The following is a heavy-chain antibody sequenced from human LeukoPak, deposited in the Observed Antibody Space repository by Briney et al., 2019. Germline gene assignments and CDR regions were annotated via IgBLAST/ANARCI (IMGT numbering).Heavy chain of an antibody. CDR1: VFTFSNHY. CDR3: VRGSTDWNGMEV. V-gene: IGHV3-74*01. D-gene: IGHD6-19*01. Sequence: PGGSLRLSCAASVFTFSNHYMRWVRQAPGKGLVSVSRIDHNGRYTSYADSVKGRFTISRDNAKNTLYLQMNTLGAEDTALYYCVRGSTDWNGMEVWGQGTTLTVSS. CDR2: IDHNGRYT. J-gene: IGHJ6*02.